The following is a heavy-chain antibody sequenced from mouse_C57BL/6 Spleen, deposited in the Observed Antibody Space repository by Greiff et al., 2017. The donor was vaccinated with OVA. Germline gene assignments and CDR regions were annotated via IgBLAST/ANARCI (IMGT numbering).Heavy chain of an antibody. CDR3: ARRDYNNDV. V-gene: IGHV1-50*01. D-gene: IGHD2-12*01. J-gene: IGHJ3*01. Sequence: QVQLQQPGAELVKPGASVKLSCKASGYTFTSYWMQWVKQRPGQGLEWIGEIDPSDSYTNYNQKFKGKATLTVDTSSSTAYMQLSSLTSEDSAVYYCARRDYNNDVWGKGTLVTVSA. CDR2: IDPSDSYT. CDR1: GYTFTSYW.